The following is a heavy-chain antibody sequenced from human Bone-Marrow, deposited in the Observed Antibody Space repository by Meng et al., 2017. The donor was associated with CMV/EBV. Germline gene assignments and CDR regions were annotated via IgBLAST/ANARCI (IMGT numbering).Heavy chain of an antibody. Sequence: SVKVSCKASGGTFSSYTISWVRQAPGQGLEWMGGIIPILGIANYAQKFQGRVTITADKSTSTAYMELSSLRSEDTAVYYCARDDRTTYYDFWSGGSGMDVWGQGTTVTVSS. CDR3: ARDDRTTYYDFWSGGSGMDV. V-gene: IGHV1-69*10. J-gene: IGHJ6*02. CDR2: IIPILGIA. D-gene: IGHD3-3*01. CDR1: GGTFSSYT.